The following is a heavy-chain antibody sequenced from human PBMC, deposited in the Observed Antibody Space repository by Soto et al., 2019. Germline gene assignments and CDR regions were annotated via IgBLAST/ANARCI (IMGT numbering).Heavy chain of an antibody. D-gene: IGHD3-22*01. CDR3: AYYYDSSGYGGFDP. J-gene: IGHJ5*02. Sequence: SVKVSCKASGGTFSSYAISWVRQAPGQGLEWMGGIIPIFGTANYAQKFQGRVTITADKSTSTAYMELSSLRSEDTAVYYCAYYYDSSGYGGFDPWGQGTLVTVSA. CDR2: IIPIFGTA. V-gene: IGHV1-69*06. CDR1: GGTFSSYA.